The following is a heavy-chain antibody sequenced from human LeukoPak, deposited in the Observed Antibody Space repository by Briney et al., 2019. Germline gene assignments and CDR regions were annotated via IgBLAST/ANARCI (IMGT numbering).Heavy chain of an antibody. V-gene: IGHV4-39*01. Sequence: KPSETLSLTCTVSGGSISSSSYYWGWIRQPPGKGLEWIGSIYYSGSTYYSPSLKSRVTISVDTSKNQFSLKLSSVTAADTAVYYCARQQQLGSDAFDIWGQGTMVTVSS. CDR2: IYYSGST. D-gene: IGHD6-13*01. J-gene: IGHJ3*02. CDR3: ARQQQLGSDAFDI. CDR1: GGSISSSSYY.